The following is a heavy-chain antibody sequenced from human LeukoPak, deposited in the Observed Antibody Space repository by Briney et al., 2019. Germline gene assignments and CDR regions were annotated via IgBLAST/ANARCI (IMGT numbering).Heavy chain of an antibody. CDR2: INPNSGGT. J-gene: IGHJ4*02. Sequence: ASVKVSCKASGYTFTGYYMHWVRQAPGQGLEWMGWINPNSGGTNYAQKFQGRVTMTRDTSISTAYMELSRLRSDDTAVYYCARDAGSYLSDWSYFDYWGQGTLVTVSS. CDR1: GYTFTGYY. CDR3: ARDAGSYLSDWSYFDY. V-gene: IGHV1-2*02. D-gene: IGHD1-26*01.